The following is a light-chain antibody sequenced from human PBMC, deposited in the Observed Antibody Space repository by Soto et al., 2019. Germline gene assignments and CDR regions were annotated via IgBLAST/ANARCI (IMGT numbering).Light chain of an antibody. J-gene: IGKJ4*01. V-gene: IGKV1-12*01. CDR3: QQANSLPRT. Sequence: DIQMTQSPSSVSASVGDKVTITCRASQGIRSWLAWYQQRPGKAPQLLVFGANILETGVPSRFAGSGLRTDFTLTISSLQSEDFATYYCQQANSLPRTFGGGTRVEI. CDR1: QGIRSW. CDR2: GAN.